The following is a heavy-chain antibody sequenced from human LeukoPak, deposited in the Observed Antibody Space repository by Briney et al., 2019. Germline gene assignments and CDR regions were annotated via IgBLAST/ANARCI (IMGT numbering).Heavy chain of an antibody. CDR3: ARDLPEQKYSSGWYREGDWFDP. V-gene: IGHV4-4*07. J-gene: IGHJ5*02. Sequence: SETLSLTCTVSSGSISSYYWSWIRQPAGKGLEWIGRIYTSGSTNYNPSLKSRVTISVDKSKNQFSLKLSSVTAADTAVYYCARDLPEQKYSSGWYREGDWFDPWGQGTLVTVSS. CDR1: SGSISSYY. D-gene: IGHD6-19*01. CDR2: IYTSGST.